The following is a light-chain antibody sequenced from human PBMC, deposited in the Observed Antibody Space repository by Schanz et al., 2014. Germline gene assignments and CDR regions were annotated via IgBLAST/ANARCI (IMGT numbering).Light chain of an antibody. CDR2: DAS. Sequence: DIPMTQSPSTLSASVGDRVTITCRASQSIGNYLNWYQQKPGKAPKSLIYDASSLQSGVSSRFSGSASGTDFTLTISSLQPDDVAIYYCQQYNSYPFTFGPGTKVDIK. J-gene: IGKJ3*01. CDR1: QSIGNY. V-gene: IGKV1-16*01. CDR3: QQYNSYPFT.